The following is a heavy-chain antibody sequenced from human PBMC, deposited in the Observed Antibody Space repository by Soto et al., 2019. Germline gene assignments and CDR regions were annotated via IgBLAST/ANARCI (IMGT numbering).Heavy chain of an antibody. V-gene: IGHV3-66*01. CDR3: ARDILGGSYDFSH. Sequence: GGSLRFSCAASGFIVHNIFMTWVRQAPGKGLEWLSTISSDDNTYYADSVKGRFTISRDSSKNTLYLQMNSLRAEDTAVYHCARDILGGSYDFSHGGQGTLVTVSS. CDR2: ISSDDNT. CDR1: GFIVHNIF. J-gene: IGHJ1*01. D-gene: IGHD3-3*01.